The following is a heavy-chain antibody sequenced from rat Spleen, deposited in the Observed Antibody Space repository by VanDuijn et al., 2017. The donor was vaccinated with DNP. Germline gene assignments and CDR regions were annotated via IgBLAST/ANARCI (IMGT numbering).Heavy chain of an antibody. D-gene: IGHD5-1*01. CDR1: GGTGRNEG. CDR3: ASLTGSDY. Sequence: EGQRGETGGGGVQPGRARKLAGAAAGGTGRNEGRHGSRQAPTKGPEGGAATSPSGGSTYYRDSVKGRFTISRDNAKSTLYLQMDSLRSEDTATYYCASLTGSDYWGQGVMVTVSS. V-gene: IGHV5-19*01. J-gene: IGHJ2*01. CDR2: TSPSGGST.